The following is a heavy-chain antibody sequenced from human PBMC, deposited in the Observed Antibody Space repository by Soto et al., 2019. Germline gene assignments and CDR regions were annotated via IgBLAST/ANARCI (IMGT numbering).Heavy chain of an antibody. CDR3: ASESIAAAAAPFDY. V-gene: IGHV3-33*01. CDR2: IWYDGSNK. D-gene: IGHD6-13*01. Sequence: QVQLVESGGGVVQPGRSLRLSCAASGFTFSSYGMHWVRQAPGKGLEWVAVIWYDGSNKYYADSVKGRFTISRDNSKNTLYLQMNSLRAEDTAVYYWASESIAAAAAPFDYWGQGTLVTVSS. CDR1: GFTFSSYG. J-gene: IGHJ4*02.